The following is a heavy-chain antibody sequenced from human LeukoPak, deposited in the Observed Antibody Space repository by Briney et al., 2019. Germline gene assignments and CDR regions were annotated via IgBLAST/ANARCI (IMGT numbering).Heavy chain of an antibody. D-gene: IGHD3-10*01. V-gene: IGHV3-11*01. Sequence: GGSLRLSCAASGFIFSDYHMSWVRQAPGKGLEWVAYLNNIGSTIYHADSVKGRFTISRDNAKNSLSLQMNSLRADDTAIYYCARLRGFIDYWGQGTVVTVSS. CDR1: GFIFSDYH. J-gene: IGHJ4*02. CDR3: ARLRGFIDY. CDR2: LNNIGSTI.